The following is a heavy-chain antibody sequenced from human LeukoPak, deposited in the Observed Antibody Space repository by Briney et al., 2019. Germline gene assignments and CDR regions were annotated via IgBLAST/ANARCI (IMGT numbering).Heavy chain of an antibody. CDR1: GFTLSNYG. Sequence: GGAPRISCGAPGFTLSNYGMPLGRQAPGKGVGGGAGISYDESDKYYADSVKGRFTISRDNSKNTLYLQMNSLRPEDTAVYYCAKGVVAATNAAYYGMDVWGQGTTVTVSS. J-gene: IGHJ6*02. V-gene: IGHV3-30*18. CDR3: AKGVVAATNAAYYGMDV. CDR2: ISYDESDK. D-gene: IGHD2-15*01.